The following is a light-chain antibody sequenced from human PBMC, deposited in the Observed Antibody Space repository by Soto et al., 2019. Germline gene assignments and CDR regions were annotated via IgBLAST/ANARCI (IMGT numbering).Light chain of an antibody. CDR3: QHYKSYST. CDR2: QAS. CDR1: QSINTW. Sequence: DIQMTQSPSTLSASVGDRVTITCRASQSINTWLAWYQQKPGTAPRFLIYQASSLESGVPSMFSGSGFRTDFTPTISNLQPDDLATYYCQHYKSYSTFGQGTQLETK. V-gene: IGKV1-5*03. J-gene: IGKJ2*01.